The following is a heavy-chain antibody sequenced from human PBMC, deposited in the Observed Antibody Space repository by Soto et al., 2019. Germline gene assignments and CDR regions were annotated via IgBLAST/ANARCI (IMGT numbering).Heavy chain of an antibody. V-gene: IGHV1-2*02. Sequence: ASVKVSCKASGYTFSGYYIHWVRQAPGQGLDWMGWINPNSGGTKYAQKFQGRVTMTRDTSISTAYMELSRLRSDDTAVYYCAIEGSSSSKYFQHWGQGTLVTSPQ. CDR3: AIEGSSSSKYFQH. CDR2: INPNSGGT. CDR1: GYTFSGYY. J-gene: IGHJ1*01. D-gene: IGHD6-6*01.